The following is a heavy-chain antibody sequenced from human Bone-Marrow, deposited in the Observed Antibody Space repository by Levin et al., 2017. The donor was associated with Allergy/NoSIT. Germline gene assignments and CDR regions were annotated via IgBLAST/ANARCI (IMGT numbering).Heavy chain of an antibody. V-gene: IGHV3-21*06. CDR1: GLSFSNYD. D-gene: IGHD3-16*01. CDR2: ISGGSSRI. J-gene: IGHJ6*02. Sequence: GGSLRLSCAASGLSFSNYDMNWVRQAPGKGLEWVSSISGGSSRIYYSDSVKGRFTISRDNAKNSLYLQMNSLRVEDTAVYYCASWAMFYYDGSDFDYFYYGMDVWGQGTTVTVSS. CDR3: ASWAMFYYDGSDFDYFYYGMDV.